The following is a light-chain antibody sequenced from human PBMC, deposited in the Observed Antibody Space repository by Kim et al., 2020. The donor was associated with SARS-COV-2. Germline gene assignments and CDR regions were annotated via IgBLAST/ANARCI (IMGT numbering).Light chain of an antibody. J-gene: IGLJ1*01. V-gene: IGLV2-14*03. CDR1: RIDVGGGYTY. CDR2: DVS. Sequence: SITISCNENRIDVGGGYTYVSWYQQHPGKAPKLMIYDVSTRPSGVSNRFSGSKSGNTASLTISGLQAEDEADYYCSSYTTSDTYVFGTGTKVTVL. CDR3: SSYTTSDTYV.